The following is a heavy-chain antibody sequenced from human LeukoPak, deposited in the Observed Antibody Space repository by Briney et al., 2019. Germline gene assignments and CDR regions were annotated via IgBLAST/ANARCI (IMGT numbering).Heavy chain of an antibody. V-gene: IGHV1-69*02. J-gene: IGHJ6*02. CDR1: GYTFTGYY. D-gene: IGHD2-15*01. Sequence: ASVKVSCKASGYTFTGYYMHWVRQAPGQGLEWMGRVIPILGIANYAQKFQGRVTITADKSTSTAYMELSSLRSEDTAVYYCARTRVVVVAATQYYYYGMDVWGQGTTVTVSS. CDR2: VIPILGIA. CDR3: ARTRVVVVAATQYYYYGMDV.